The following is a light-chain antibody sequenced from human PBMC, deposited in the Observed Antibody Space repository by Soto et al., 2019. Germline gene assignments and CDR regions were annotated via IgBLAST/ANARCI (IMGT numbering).Light chain of an antibody. J-gene: IGKJ1*01. CDR2: LGS. Sequence: DSVMTQFPLSLSVTPGEPASISCRSSQSLLHSDGYNYLDWYVQKPGQSPQLLIYLGSNRASGVPDKFSGSRSGTDFTLKISSVEAEDVGVYYCMQALQIRVEFGQGTKVEIK. CDR3: MQALQIRVE. V-gene: IGKV2-28*01. CDR1: QSLLHSDGYNY.